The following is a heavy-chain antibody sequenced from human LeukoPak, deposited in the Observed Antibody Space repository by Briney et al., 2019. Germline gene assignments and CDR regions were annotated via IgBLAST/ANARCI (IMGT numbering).Heavy chain of an antibody. CDR3: ATVGYDSSGYPEYFQH. Sequence: ASVKVSCKVSGYTLTELSMHWVRQAPGKGLEWMGGFDPEDGETIYAQKFQGRVTMTEDTSTDTAYMELSSLRSEDTAVYYCATVGYDSSGYPEYFQHWGQGTLVTVSS. V-gene: IGHV1-24*01. CDR2: FDPEDGET. CDR1: GYTLTELS. J-gene: IGHJ1*01. D-gene: IGHD3-22*01.